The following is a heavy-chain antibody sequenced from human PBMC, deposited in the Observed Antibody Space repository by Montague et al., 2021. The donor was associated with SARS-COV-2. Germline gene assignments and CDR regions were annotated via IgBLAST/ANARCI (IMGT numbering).Heavy chain of an antibody. CDR1: DGSLSNNY. J-gene: IGHJ2*01. Sequence: SETLSLTCAIYDGSLSNNYWDWIRHPPGTGLECIGEINRGGKTNYSPSRKSRVTISVDTSKTQFSLNLNSVTAANTAIYYCARVRDYFTSGNSNLGWYLDLWGRGTPVSVSS. CDR3: ARVRDYFTSGNSNLGWYLDL. V-gene: IGHV4-34*01. D-gene: IGHD3-10*01. CDR2: INRGGKT.